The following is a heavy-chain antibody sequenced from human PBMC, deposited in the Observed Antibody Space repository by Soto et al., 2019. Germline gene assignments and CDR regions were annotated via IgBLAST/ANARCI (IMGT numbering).Heavy chain of an antibody. Sequence: SVKVSCKASGGTFSSYAISWVRQAPGQGLEWMGGIIPIFGTANYAQKFQGRVTITADESTSTAYMELSSLRSEDTAVYYCARDTYDYGDYALNTPTYYFDYWGQGTLVTLSS. CDR3: ARDTYDYGDYALNTPTYYFDY. CDR1: GGTFSSYA. V-gene: IGHV1-69*13. J-gene: IGHJ4*02. D-gene: IGHD4-17*01. CDR2: IIPIFGTA.